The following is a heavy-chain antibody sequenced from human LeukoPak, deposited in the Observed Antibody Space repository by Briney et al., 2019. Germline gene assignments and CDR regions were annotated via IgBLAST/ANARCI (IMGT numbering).Heavy chain of an antibody. V-gene: IGHV3-21*01. CDR1: GFTFSSYN. J-gene: IGHJ4*02. Sequence: GGSLRLSCAASGFTFSSYNMNWVRQAPGKGLEWVSSITSSSSYIYYADSVKGRFTISRDNAKNTLYLQMNSLRAEDTAVYYCARDQRGADPHFDYWGQGTLVTVSS. CDR2: ITSSSSYI. D-gene: IGHD3-10*01. CDR3: ARDQRGADPHFDY.